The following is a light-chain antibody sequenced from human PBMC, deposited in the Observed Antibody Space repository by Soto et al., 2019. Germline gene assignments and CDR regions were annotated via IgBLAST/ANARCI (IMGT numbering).Light chain of an antibody. V-gene: IGLV2-8*01. CDR1: SSDVGGYNY. Sequence: QSALTQPPSASGSRGQSVTISCTGTSSDVGGYNYVSWYQQHPGKAPKLMIYEVSNRPSGVPDRFSGSKSGNTASLTVSGLQPEDEADYYCSSYAGSNKLGVFGAGTKLTVL. J-gene: IGLJ3*02. CDR2: EVS. CDR3: SSYAGSNKLGV.